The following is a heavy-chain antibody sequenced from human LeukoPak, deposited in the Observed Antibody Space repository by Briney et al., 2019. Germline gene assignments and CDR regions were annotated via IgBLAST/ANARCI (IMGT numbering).Heavy chain of an antibody. CDR2: INPSGGST. CDR1: GYTFTGYY. J-gene: IGHJ1*01. V-gene: IGHV1-46*01. CDR3: ARGLNLGSGWYRRYFQH. Sequence: ASVKVSCKASGYTFTGYYMHWVRQAPGQGLEWMGIINPSGGSTSYAQKFQGRVTMTRDMSTSTVYMELSSLRSEDTAVYYCARGLNLGSGWYRRYFQHWGQGTLVTVSS. D-gene: IGHD6-19*01.